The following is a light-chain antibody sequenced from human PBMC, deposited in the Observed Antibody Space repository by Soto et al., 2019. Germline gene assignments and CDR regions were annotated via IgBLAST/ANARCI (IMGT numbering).Light chain of an antibody. Sequence: DLQWTQYPSYLSAFVEDRVSSTCRASQGINSHLAWYQQGPGKAPKLLIYAASTLQSGVPSRFSGSARGTEFAFTISRLQPEDFAPYYCQEVSGYPLNFGGGTKVDTK. V-gene: IGKV1-9*01. J-gene: IGKJ4*01. CDR1: QGINSH. CDR2: AAS. CDR3: QEVSGYPLN.